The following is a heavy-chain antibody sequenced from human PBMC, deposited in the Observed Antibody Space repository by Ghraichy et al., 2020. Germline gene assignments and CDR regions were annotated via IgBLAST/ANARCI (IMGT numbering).Heavy chain of an antibody. CDR1: GYTFTSFD. Sequence: ASVKVSCKASGYTFTSFDIHWVRQANGQGLEWMGWMNPNNGNTGYAQTFQARVTMTRNTSISTAYMELSSLRSEDTAVYYCASHCSGGNCYSYYYNGMDVWGQGTTVTVSS. CDR2: MNPNNGNT. V-gene: IGHV1-8*01. D-gene: IGHD2-15*01. J-gene: IGHJ6*02. CDR3: ASHCSGGNCYSYYYNGMDV.